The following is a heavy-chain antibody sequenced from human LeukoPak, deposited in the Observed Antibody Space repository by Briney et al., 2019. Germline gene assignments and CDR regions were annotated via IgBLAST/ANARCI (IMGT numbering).Heavy chain of an antibody. CDR3: AKVRGYSYGAPTDY. CDR2: ISWNSGSI. CDR1: GFTFDDYA. Sequence: PGGSLRLSCAASGFTFDDYAMHWVRQAPGKGLEWVSGISWNSGSIGYADSVKGRFTISRDNAKNSLYLQMNSLRAEDTALYYCAKVRGYSYGAPTDYWGQGTLVTVSS. V-gene: IGHV3-9*01. J-gene: IGHJ4*02. D-gene: IGHD5-18*01.